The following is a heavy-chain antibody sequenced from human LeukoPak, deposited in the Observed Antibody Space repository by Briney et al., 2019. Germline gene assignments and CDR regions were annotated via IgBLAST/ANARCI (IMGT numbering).Heavy chain of an antibody. Sequence: SVKVSCKASGGTFSSYAISWVRQAPGQGLEWMGGIIPIFGTANYAQKFQGRVTITTDESTSTAYMELSSLRSEDTAVYYCARGKEKSIAAQPFDYWGQGTLVTVSS. J-gene: IGHJ4*02. CDR1: GGTFSSYA. CDR3: ARGKEKSIAAQPFDY. D-gene: IGHD6-6*01. CDR2: IIPIFGTA. V-gene: IGHV1-69*05.